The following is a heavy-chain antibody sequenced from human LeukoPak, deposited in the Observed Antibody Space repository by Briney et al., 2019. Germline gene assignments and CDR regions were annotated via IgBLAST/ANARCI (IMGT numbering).Heavy chain of an antibody. V-gene: IGHV3-30*18. CDR3: AKSLGGYSYGTVDY. Sequence: PGRSLRLSCAASGFTFSSYGMHWVRQAPGKGLEWVAVISYDGSNKYYAASVKGRFTISRDNSKNTLYLQMNSLGAEDTAVYYCAKSLGGYSYGTVDYWGQGTLVTVSS. D-gene: IGHD5-18*01. CDR1: GFTFSSYG. CDR2: ISYDGSNK. J-gene: IGHJ4*02.